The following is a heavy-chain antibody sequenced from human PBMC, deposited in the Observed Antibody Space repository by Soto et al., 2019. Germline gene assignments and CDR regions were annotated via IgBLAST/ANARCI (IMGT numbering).Heavy chain of an antibody. CDR2: IIPIFGTA. J-gene: IGHJ4*02. V-gene: IGHV1-69*01. CDR1: GGSFSSYA. D-gene: IGHD2-15*01. Sequence: QVQLVQSGAEVKKPGSSVKVSCKASGGSFSSYAISWVRQAPGQGLEWMGGIIPIFGTANYAQKFQGRVTLTADESTSTAYMELISLISEDTAVYYCVVCGVVAATGYYWGQGTLVTVSS. CDR3: VVCGVVAATGYY.